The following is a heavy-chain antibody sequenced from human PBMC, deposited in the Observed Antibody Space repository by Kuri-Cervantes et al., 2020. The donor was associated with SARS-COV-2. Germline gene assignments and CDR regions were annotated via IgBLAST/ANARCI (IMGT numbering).Heavy chain of an antibody. CDR1: GFTFSSYW. J-gene: IGHJ4*02. CDR2: IYSGGST. D-gene: IGHD3-10*01. V-gene: IGHV3-53*01. CDR3: ASGPGILWFGDDY. Sequence: GESLKISCAASGFTFSSYWMHWVRQAPGKGLEWVSVIYSGGSTYYADSVRGRFTISRDNSKNTLYLQMNSLRAEDTAVYYCASGPGILWFGDDYWGQGTLVTVSS.